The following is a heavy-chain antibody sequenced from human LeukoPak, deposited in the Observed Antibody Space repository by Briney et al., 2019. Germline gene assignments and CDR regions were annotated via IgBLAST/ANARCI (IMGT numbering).Heavy chain of an antibody. D-gene: IGHD6-13*01. Sequence: SETLSLTCTVSGGSISSYYWSWIRRPPGKGLEWIGYIYYSGSTNYNPSLKSRVTISVDTSKNQFSLKLSSVTAADTAVYYCARKVGSSWSPFDYWGQGILVTVSS. J-gene: IGHJ4*02. V-gene: IGHV4-59*01. CDR3: ARKVGSSWSPFDY. CDR2: IYYSGST. CDR1: GGSISSYY.